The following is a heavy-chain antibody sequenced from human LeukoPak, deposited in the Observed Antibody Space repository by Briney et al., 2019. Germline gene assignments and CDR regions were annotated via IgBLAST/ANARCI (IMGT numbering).Heavy chain of an antibody. D-gene: IGHD2-2*01. Sequence: PGRSLRLSCAASGFTFDDYAMHWVRQAPGKSLEWVSGISWNSGSIGYADSVKGRFTISRDNAKNSLYLQMNSLRAEDMALYYCAKAGYCSSTSCYFDYWGQGTLVTVSS. V-gene: IGHV3-9*03. CDR3: AKAGYCSSTSCYFDY. CDR1: GFTFDDYA. CDR2: ISWNSGSI. J-gene: IGHJ4*02.